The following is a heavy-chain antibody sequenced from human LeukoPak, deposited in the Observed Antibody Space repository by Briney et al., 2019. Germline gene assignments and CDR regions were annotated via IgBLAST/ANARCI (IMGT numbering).Heavy chain of an antibody. J-gene: IGHJ4*02. Sequence: SETLSLTCTVSGASIRANHHYWAWVRQPPGKGLEWIGTIFSSGTAYYNPSLRTRVSISVDTSKNEFSLRLSAVTAADTGLYYCARFIAAAGHADYWGQGTLVTVSS. CDR2: IFSSGTA. D-gene: IGHD6-13*01. CDR1: GASIRANHHY. CDR3: ARFIAAAGHADY. V-gene: IGHV4-39*01.